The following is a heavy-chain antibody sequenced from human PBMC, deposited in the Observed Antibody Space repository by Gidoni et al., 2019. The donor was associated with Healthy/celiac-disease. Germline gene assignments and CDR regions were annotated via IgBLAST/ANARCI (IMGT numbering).Heavy chain of an antibody. CDR1: GFTFSSYS. CDR3: ARDRDSSDCYYDY. D-gene: IGHD2-21*02. CDR2: ISSSSSYI. Sequence: EVQLVESGGGLVKPGGSLRLSCAASGFTFSSYSMNWVRQAPGKGLEWVSSISSSSSYIYYADSVKGRFTISRDNAKNSLYLQMNSLRAEDTAVYYCARDRDSSDCYYDYWGQGTLVTVSS. V-gene: IGHV3-21*01. J-gene: IGHJ4*02.